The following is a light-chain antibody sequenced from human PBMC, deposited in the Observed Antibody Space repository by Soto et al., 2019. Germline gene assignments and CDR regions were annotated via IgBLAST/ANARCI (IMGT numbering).Light chain of an antibody. J-gene: IGLJ1*01. CDR2: EVS. Sequence: QSVLTQPPSASGTPGQRVTLSCSGSSSNIGFNAVNWYQQLPGTAPQLMIYEVSNRPSGVSNRFSGSKSGNTASLTISGLQAEDEADYYCSSYTSSSTYVFGTGTKLTVL. CDR1: SSNIGFNA. V-gene: IGLV2-14*01. CDR3: SSYTSSSTYV.